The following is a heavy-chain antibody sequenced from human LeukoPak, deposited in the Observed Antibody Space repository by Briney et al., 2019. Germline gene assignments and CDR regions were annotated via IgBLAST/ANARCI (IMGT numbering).Heavy chain of an antibody. V-gene: IGHV3-43*01. Sequence: GGSLRLSCAVSGFTFDDYTMHWVRKAPGKGLEWVSLFSWDGGSTYYADSVKGRFTISRDNSKNSLYLQMNSLRTEDTALYYCAKDLRRGYSYGFFDYWGQGTLVTVSS. CDR3: AKDLRRGYSYGFFDY. CDR1: GFTFDDYT. D-gene: IGHD5-18*01. CDR2: FSWDGGST. J-gene: IGHJ4*02.